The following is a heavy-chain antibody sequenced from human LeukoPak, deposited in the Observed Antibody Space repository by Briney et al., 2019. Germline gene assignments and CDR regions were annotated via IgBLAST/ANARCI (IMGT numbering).Heavy chain of an antibody. D-gene: IGHD2-15*01. V-gene: IGHV3-11*01. CDR3: ASRTQHCSGGSCSDY. J-gene: IGHJ4*02. CDR2: ISSSGSTI. CDR1: GLTFSDYY. Sequence: PGGSLRLSCAASGLTFSDYYMSWIRQTPGKGLEWVSYISSSGSTIYYADPVKGRFTISRDNAKNSLYLQMNSLRAEDTAVYYCASRTQHCSGGSCSDYWGQGTLVTVSS.